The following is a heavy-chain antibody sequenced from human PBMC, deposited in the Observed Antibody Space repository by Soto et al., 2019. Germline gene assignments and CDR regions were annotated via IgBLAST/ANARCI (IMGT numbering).Heavy chain of an antibody. V-gene: IGHV3-21*01. CDR3: ARDRRGYSGYDYNYYYYGMEV. CDR2: ISSSSSYI. Sequence: GGSLRLSCAASGFTFSSYSMNSVRPAPGNGLAGVSSISSSSSYIYYADSVKGRFTISRDNAKNSLYLQMNSLRAEDTAVYYCARDRRGYSGYDYNYYYYGMEVWGQGTTVTVSS. D-gene: IGHD5-12*01. J-gene: IGHJ6*02. CDR1: GFTFSSYS.